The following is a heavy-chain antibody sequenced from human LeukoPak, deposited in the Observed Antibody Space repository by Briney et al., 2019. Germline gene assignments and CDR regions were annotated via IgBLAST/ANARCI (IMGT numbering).Heavy chain of an antibody. D-gene: IGHD3-22*01. CDR1: GYSFTSYW. Sequence: GESLKISCKGSGYSFTSYWIGWVRQMPGKGLEWMGIIYPGDSDTRYSPSFQGQVTISADKSISTAYLQWSSLKASDTAMYYCARHQTYYYDRSGYFPDYWGQGTLVTVSS. V-gene: IGHV5-51*01. CDR3: ARHQTYYYDRSGYFPDY. J-gene: IGHJ4*02. CDR2: IYPGDSDT.